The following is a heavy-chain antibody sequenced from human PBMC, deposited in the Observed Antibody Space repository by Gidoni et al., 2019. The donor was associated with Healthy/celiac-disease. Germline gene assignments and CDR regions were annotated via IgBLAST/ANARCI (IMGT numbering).Heavy chain of an antibody. J-gene: IGHJ6*03. V-gene: IGHV1-69*06. D-gene: IGHD4-17*01. CDR1: GGTFSSYA. Sequence: QVQLVQSGAEVKKPGSSVKVSCKASGGTFSSYAISRVRQAPGQGLEWMGGIIPIFVTANYAQKFQGRVTITADKSTSTAYMELSSLRSEDTAVYYCARGLRWLNPHSYYYYYYMDVWGKGTTVTVSS. CDR2: IIPIFVTA. CDR3: ARGLRWLNPHSYYYYYYMDV.